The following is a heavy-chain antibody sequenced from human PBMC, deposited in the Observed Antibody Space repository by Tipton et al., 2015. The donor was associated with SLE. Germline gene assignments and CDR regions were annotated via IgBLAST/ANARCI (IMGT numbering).Heavy chain of an antibody. CDR3: VKTLGYCSGTSCYHHVMDV. CDR1: GFTFDDYA. D-gene: IGHD2-15*01. CDR2: ISGDGDST. J-gene: IGHJ6*02. V-gene: IGHV3-43*02. Sequence: SLRPSCAASGFTFDDYAMHWVRQPPGKGLEWVSLISGDGDSTYYVDSVNGRFTISRDNSKNSLHLQMNSLRTEDTALYYCVKTLGYCSGTSCYHHVMDVWGQGTTVTVSS.